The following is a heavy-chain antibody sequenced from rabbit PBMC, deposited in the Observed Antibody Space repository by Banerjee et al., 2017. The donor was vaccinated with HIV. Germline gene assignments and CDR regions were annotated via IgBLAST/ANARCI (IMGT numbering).Heavy chain of an antibody. V-gene: IGHV1S43*01. Sequence: QQQLEESGGGLVKPGGTLTLTCKASGFSFSSGYDMCWVRQAPGKGLEWIACIYNGDGNAYYASWVNGRFTISRSTSLNTVDLRMTSLTAADTATYFCARDGYVGSKDGMTRLDLWGPGTLVTVS. CDR3: ARDGYVGSKDGMTRLDL. CDR2: IYNGDGNA. D-gene: IGHD4-2*01. CDR1: GFSFSSGYD. J-gene: IGHJ3*01.